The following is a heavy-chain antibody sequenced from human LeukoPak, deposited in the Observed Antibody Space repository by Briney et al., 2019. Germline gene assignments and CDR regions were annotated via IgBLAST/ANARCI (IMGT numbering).Heavy chain of an antibody. D-gene: IGHD2-15*01. CDR1: GFRFSDYY. J-gene: IGHJ4*02. CDR2: ISHTGETK. CDR3: ARVWWQQPEY. V-gene: IGHV3-11*01. Sequence: GGSLRLSCAASGFRFSDYYLSWIRQAPGKGLEWISYISHTGETKYYTDSMKRRFTISRDNTKNSLYPQMNSLRAEDTGVYYCARVWWQQPEYWGQGALVIVSS.